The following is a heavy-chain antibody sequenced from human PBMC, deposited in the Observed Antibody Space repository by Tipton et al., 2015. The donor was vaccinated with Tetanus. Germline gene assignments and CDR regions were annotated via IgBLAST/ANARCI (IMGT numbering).Heavy chain of an antibody. CDR1: GFTFNIFG. J-gene: IGHJ4*02. Sequence: SLRLSCAATGFTFNIFGMSWVRQAPGKGLEWVANIKEDGSDKNYVDSVRGRFTISRDNAKNSLYLQMNSLRVEDTAVYYCAREYSWSGRDYWGQGTLVTVSS. CDR3: AREYSWSGRDY. V-gene: IGHV3-7*03. D-gene: IGHD5-18*01. CDR2: IKEDGSDK.